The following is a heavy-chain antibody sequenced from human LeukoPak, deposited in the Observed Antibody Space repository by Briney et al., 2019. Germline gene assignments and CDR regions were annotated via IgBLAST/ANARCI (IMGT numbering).Heavy chain of an antibody. CDR2: ISYDGSSK. Sequence: PGRSLRLSCAASGFTFSNYGMHWVRQAPGKGLEWVAVISYDGSSKYYADSVKGRFTISRDNSKNTLYLQMNSLRAEDTAVYYCAGYYFDYWGQGTLVTVSS. CDR3: AGYYFDY. V-gene: IGHV3-30*03. J-gene: IGHJ4*02. CDR1: GFTFSNYG.